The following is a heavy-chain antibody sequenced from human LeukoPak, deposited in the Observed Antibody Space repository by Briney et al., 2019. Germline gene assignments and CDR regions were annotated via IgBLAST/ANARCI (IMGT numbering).Heavy chain of an antibody. Sequence: ASVKVSCKASGCTFTNYDINWVRQATGQGLEWMGWMNPDSGNTGYAQKFQGRVTMTRNTSINTAYMELSSLRSEDTAVYYCARGVRKCTSTSCYVYWFDPWGQGTLVTVSS. CDR2: MNPDSGNT. CDR3: ARGVRKCTSTSCYVYWFDP. D-gene: IGHD2-2*01. J-gene: IGHJ5*02. CDR1: GCTFTNYD. V-gene: IGHV1-8*01.